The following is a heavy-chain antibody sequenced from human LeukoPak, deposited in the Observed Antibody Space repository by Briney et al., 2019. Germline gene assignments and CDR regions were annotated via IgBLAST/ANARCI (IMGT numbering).Heavy chain of an antibody. CDR3: ARDASRGFDT. J-gene: IGHJ4*02. CDR1: GFTFSRYW. CDR2: IKDDGRQK. D-gene: IGHD5-24*01. Sequence: GGSLTLSCAPSGFTFSRYWMTWVRQTPGKGLEWVASIKDDGRQKYYVDSVKGRFTVSRDNANNSAYLQMDSLRAEDTALYYCARDASRGFDTWGQGTQVTVSS. V-gene: IGHV3-7*01.